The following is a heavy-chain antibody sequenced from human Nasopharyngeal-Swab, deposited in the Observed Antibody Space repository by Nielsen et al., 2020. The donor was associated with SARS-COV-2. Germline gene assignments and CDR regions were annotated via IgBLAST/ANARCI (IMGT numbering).Heavy chain of an antibody. CDR2: INAGNGNT. J-gene: IGHJ4*02. V-gene: IGHV1-3*01. Sequence: WVRQAPGQTLEWMGWINAGNGNTKYSQKFQGRVTITRDTSASTAYMELSSLRSEDTAVYYCARDRGIYEYYFDYWGQGTLVTVSS. CDR3: ARDRGIYEYYFDY. D-gene: IGHD5/OR15-5a*01.